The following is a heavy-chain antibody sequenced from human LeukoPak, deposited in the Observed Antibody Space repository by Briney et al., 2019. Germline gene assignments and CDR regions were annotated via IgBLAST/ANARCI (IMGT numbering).Heavy chain of an antibody. V-gene: IGHV1-69*13. CDR2: IIPIFGTA. D-gene: IGHD6-19*01. CDR1: GGTFSSYA. Sequence: VKVSCKASGGTFSSYAISWVRQAPGQGLEWMGGIIPIFGTANYAQKFQGRVTITADESTSTAYMELSSLRSEDTAVYYCARDSLIPRLVPRVTRYYYMDVWGKGTTVTISS. CDR3: ARDSLIPRLVPRVTRYYYMDV. J-gene: IGHJ6*03.